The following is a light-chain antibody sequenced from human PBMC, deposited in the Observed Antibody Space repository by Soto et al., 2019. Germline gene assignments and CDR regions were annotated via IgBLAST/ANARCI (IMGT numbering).Light chain of an antibody. V-gene: IGKV3-11*01. Sequence: EIVLTQSPATLSLSPGERATLSCRASQSVSSYLAWYQQKPGQAPGLLIYDASNRATGIPARFSGSGSGTDFTLTISRLEPEDYAVYYCQQRGNWPPTFGGGTKVEIK. CDR1: QSVSSY. J-gene: IGKJ4*01. CDR2: DAS. CDR3: QQRGNWPPT.